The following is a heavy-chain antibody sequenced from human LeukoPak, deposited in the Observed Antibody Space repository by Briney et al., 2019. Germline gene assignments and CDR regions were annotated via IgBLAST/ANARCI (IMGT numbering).Heavy chain of an antibody. Sequence: GGYLRLSCAASGFTFSDYYMSWIRQPPGKRLEYISYISSSSSTINYADSVKGRFTISRDNAKNSLYLQMNSLRAEDTAVYYCARVGGWYEVDYWGQGTLVTVSS. D-gene: IGHD6-19*01. V-gene: IGHV3-11*04. CDR1: GFTFSDYY. J-gene: IGHJ4*02. CDR3: ARVGGWYEVDY. CDR2: ISSSSSTI.